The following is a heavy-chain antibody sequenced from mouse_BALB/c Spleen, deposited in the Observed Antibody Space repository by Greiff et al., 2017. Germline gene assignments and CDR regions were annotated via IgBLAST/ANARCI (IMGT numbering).Heavy chain of an antibody. V-gene: IGHV1S81*02. D-gene: IGHD1-1*01. CDR3: ARRVTTVVANYAMDY. CDR1: GYTFTSYW. J-gene: IGHJ4*01. Sequence: LQQPGAELVKPGASVKLSCKASGYTFTSYWMHWVKQRPGQGLKWIGEINPSNGRTNYNEKFKSKATLTVDKSSSTAYMQLSSLTSEDSAVYYCARRVTTVVANYAMDYWGQGTAVTVSS. CDR2: INPSNGRT.